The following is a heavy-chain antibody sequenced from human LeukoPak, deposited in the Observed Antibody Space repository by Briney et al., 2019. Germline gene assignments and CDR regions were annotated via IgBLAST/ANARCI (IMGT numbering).Heavy chain of an antibody. J-gene: IGHJ4*02. D-gene: IGHD3-3*01. CDR2: INHSGST. V-gene: IGHV4-34*01. CDR1: GGSFSGYY. Sequence: SETLSLTCAVYGGSFSGYYWSWIRQPPGKGLEWIGEINHSGSTNYNPSLKSRVTISVDTSKNQFSLKLSSVTAADTAVYYCASVARCLDWGQGTLVTVSS. CDR3: ASVARCLD.